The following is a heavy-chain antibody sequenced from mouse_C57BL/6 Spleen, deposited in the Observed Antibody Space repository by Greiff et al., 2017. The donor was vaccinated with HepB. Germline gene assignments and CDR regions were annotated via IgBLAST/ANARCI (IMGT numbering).Heavy chain of an antibody. CDR3: ARGGLITTVVARAMDY. J-gene: IGHJ4*01. D-gene: IGHD1-1*01. V-gene: IGHV1-39*01. CDR2: INPNYGTT. CDR1: GYSFTDYN. Sequence: EVQLQESGPELVKPGASVKISCKASGYSFTDYNMNWVQQSNGKSLEWIGVINPNYGTTSYNQKFKGKATLTVDQSSSTAYMQLNSLTSEDSAVYYCARGGLITTVVARAMDYWGQGTSVTVSS.